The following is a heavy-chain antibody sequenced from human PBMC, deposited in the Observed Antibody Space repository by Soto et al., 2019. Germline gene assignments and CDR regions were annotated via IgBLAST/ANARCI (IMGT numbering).Heavy chain of an antibody. CDR2: IIPFFDTA. V-gene: IGHV1-69*13. CDR1: GDTFSSYA. J-gene: IGHJ6*02. Sequence: SVKVSCKDSGDTFSSYAISWVRQAPRQGLEWISGIIPFFDTANYAQQFQGRVTITADESTSTAYMELSSLRSEDTAVYYCARHDCISSSCYYYYYYVMDAWGQGTTVTVSS. CDR3: ARHDCISSSCYYYYYYVMDA. D-gene: IGHD2-2*01.